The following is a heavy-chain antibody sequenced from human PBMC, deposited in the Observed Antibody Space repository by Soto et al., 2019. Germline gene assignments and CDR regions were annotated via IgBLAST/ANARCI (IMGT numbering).Heavy chain of an antibody. CDR2: ISYDGSNK. J-gene: IGHJ4*02. CDR1: GFTFSSYG. CDR3: AKDYLDY. V-gene: IGHV3-30*18. Sequence: GGSLRLSCAASGFTFSSYGMHWVRQAPGKGLEWVAVISYDGSNKYYADSVKGRFTISRDNSKNTLYLQMNSLRAEDTAVYYCAKDYLDYWGQGTLVTVSS.